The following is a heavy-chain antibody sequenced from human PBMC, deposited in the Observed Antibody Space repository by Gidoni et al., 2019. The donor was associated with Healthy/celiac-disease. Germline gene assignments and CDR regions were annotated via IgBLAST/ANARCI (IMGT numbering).Heavy chain of an antibody. CDR3: ARLAIVVVPAEGSDYFDY. Sequence: STYYNPSLKSRVTISVDTSKNQFSLKLSSVTAADTAVYYCARLAIVVVPAEGSDYFDYWGQGTLVTVSS. J-gene: IGHJ4*02. V-gene: IGHV4-39*01. D-gene: IGHD2-2*01. CDR2: ST.